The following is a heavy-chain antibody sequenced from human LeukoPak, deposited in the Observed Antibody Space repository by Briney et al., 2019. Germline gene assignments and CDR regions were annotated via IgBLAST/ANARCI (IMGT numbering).Heavy chain of an antibody. CDR3: TSSYYDFWSGYVGYFDY. Sequence: GGSLKLSRAASGFTFSGSAMHWVRQASGKGLEWVGRIRSKANSYATAYAASVKGRFTISRDDSKNTAYLQMNSLKTEDTAVYYCTSSYYDFWSGYVGYFDYWGQGTLVTVSS. J-gene: IGHJ4*02. CDR1: GFTFSGSA. D-gene: IGHD3-3*01. V-gene: IGHV3-73*01. CDR2: IRSKANSYAT.